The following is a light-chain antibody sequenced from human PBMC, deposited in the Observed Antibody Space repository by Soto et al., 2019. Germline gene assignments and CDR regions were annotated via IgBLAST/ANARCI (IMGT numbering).Light chain of an antibody. CDR3: QQTYTTPSP. CDR2: GAS. CDR1: QSVSIN. Sequence: DIQMTQSPSSLSASVGDRVTITCRASQSVSINFYWFQQIPGNAPKILIYGASSLQSGVPSRFRGSGSGTAFTLTISSLQPEDFASYYCQQTYTTPSPFGPGTTVDIK. J-gene: IGKJ3*01. V-gene: IGKV1-39*01.